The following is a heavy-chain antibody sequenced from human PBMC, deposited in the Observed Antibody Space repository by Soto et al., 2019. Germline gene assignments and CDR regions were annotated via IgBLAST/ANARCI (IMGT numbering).Heavy chain of an antibody. J-gene: IGHJ3*02. CDR3: ARGVKYAFDI. Sequence: GGSLRLSCAASGFTFSSYSMNRVRQAPGKGLEWVSSITSSTSYIYYADSVKGRFTISRDNAKNSLYLQMNSLRAEDTAVYYCARGVKYAFDIWGQGTMVTVSS. V-gene: IGHV3-21*01. CDR2: ITSSTSYI. CDR1: GFTFSSYS.